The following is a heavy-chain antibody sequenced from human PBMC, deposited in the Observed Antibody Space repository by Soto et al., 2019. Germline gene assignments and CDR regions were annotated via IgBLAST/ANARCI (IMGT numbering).Heavy chain of an antibody. CDR3: ARRGSGHTFDY. Sequence: QLQLQESGPGLVKPSETLSLTCAVTGASITRGGFHWGWIRQSPGQGLEWIGSLYSGSTYYNPSLKSRVPISADTSTNDFSLRLTSVTAADTAVYYCARRGSGHTFDYWGQGTLVTVSS. CDR1: GASITRGGFH. D-gene: IGHD3-10*01. J-gene: IGHJ4*02. CDR2: LYSGST. V-gene: IGHV4-39*02.